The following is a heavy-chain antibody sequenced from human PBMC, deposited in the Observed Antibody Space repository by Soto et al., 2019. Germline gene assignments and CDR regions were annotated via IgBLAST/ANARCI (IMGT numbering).Heavy chain of an antibody. J-gene: IGHJ3*02. CDR3: AREYYFGSDGIDI. CDR1: GFTFSSYA. Sequence: GGSLRLSCAASGFTFSSYAMHWVRQAPGKGLEWVSVISYDGSNKYYADSVKGRFTISRDNSKNTLYLQMSSLRAEDTAVYYCAREYYFGSDGIDIWGQGTVVTVSS. V-gene: IGHV3-30-3*01. CDR2: ISYDGSNK. D-gene: IGHD3-10*01.